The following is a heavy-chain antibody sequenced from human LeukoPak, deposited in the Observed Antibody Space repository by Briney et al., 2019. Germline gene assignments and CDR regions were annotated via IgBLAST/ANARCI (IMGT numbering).Heavy chain of an antibody. Sequence: SETLSLTCTVSGGSISSGGSYWSWIRQHPGKGLEWIGYIYYSGSTYYNPSLKSRVTISVDTSKNQFSLKLSSVTAADTAVYYCAKSEDYYDSSGYPPGAFDIWGQGTMVTVSS. V-gene: IGHV4-31*03. D-gene: IGHD3-22*01. CDR1: GGSISSGGSY. J-gene: IGHJ3*02. CDR2: IYYSGST. CDR3: AKSEDYYDSSGYPPGAFDI.